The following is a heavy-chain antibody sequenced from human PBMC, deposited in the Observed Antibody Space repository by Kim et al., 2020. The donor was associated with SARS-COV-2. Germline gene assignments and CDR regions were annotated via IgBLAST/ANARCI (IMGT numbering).Heavy chain of an antibody. CDR1: GFTFRDCY. J-gene: IGHJ4*02. Sequence: GGSLRLSCAASGFTFRDCYMRWIRQAPGKGPEWLSDINPSGTFASYADPVKGRFTISRDSADNSVFLQMNNLRDEDTAVYYCATDPPARWGQGTLVTVA. V-gene: IGHV3-11*05. CDR3: ATDPPAR. CDR2: INPSGTFA.